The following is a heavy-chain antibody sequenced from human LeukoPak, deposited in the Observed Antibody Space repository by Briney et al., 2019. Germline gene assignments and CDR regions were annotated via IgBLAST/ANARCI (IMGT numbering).Heavy chain of an antibody. J-gene: IGHJ5*02. CDR1: GGSISSGSYY. D-gene: IGHD1-7*01. CDR2: IYTSGST. CDR3: ARYLSMTGTTGWFDP. V-gene: IGHV4-61*02. Sequence: SQTLSLTCTVSGGSISSGSYYWRWIRQPAGKGLEWIGRIYTSGSTNYNPSLKSRVTISVDTSKNQFSLKLSSVTAADTAVYYCARYLSMTGTTGWFDPWGQGTLVTVSS.